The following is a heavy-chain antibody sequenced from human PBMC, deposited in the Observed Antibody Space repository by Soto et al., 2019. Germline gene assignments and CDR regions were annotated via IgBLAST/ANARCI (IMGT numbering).Heavy chain of an antibody. Sequence: PGGSLRLSCAASGFTFSDYYMSWIRQAPGKGLEWDSYISSSSSYTNYADSVKGRFTISRDNAKNSLYLQMNSLRAEDTAVYYCARDRGYYGMEVWGQGTTVTVYS. CDR1: GFTFSDYY. CDR2: ISSSSSYT. D-gene: IGHD3-10*01. CDR3: ARDRGYYGMEV. V-gene: IGHV3-11*06. J-gene: IGHJ6*02.